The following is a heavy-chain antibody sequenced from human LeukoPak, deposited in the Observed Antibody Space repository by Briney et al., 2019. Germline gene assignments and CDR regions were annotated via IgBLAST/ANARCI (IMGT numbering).Heavy chain of an antibody. CDR3: AIENGYSSSWYSADAFDI. Sequence: SETLSLTCTVSGGSISSSSYYWGWIRQPPGKGREWVGRIYTSGSTNYNPSLKSRVTMSVDTSKNQFSLKLSSVTAADTAVYYCAIENGYSSSWYSADAFDIWGQGTMVTVSS. CDR2: IYTSGST. V-gene: IGHV4-39*07. D-gene: IGHD6-13*01. CDR1: GGSISSSSYY. J-gene: IGHJ3*02.